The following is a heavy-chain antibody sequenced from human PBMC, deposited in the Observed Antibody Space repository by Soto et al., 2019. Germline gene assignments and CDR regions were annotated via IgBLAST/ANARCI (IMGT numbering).Heavy chain of an antibody. J-gene: IGHJ4*02. CDR2: ISSSSSYI. CDR3: ARDSRGGSRWGRFDY. D-gene: IGHD6-13*01. V-gene: IGHV3-21*01. Sequence: EVQLVESGGGLVKPGGSLRLSCAASGFTFSSYSMNWVRQAPGKGLEWVSSISSSSSYIYYADSVKGRFTISRDNAKNSRYLQMNSLRAEDTAVYYGARDSRGGSRWGRFDYWGQGTLVTVSS. CDR1: GFTFSSYS.